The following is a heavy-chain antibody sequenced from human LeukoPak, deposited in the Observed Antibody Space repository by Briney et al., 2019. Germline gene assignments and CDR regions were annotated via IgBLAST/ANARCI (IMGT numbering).Heavy chain of an antibody. Sequence: SVKVSRKASGGTFSSYAISWVRQAPGQGLEWMGGIIPIFGTANYAQKFQGRVTITADKSTSTAYMELSSLRSEDTAVYYCARDTFRNSAATRGLPDYWGQGTLVTVSS. D-gene: IGHD2-2*01. V-gene: IGHV1-69*06. CDR3: ARDTFRNSAATRGLPDY. CDR2: IIPIFGTA. CDR1: GGTFSSYA. J-gene: IGHJ4*02.